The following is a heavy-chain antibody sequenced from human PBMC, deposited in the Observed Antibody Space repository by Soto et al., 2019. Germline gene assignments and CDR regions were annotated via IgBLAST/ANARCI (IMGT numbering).Heavy chain of an antibody. D-gene: IGHD6-19*01. CDR2: INPSGGST. Sequence: QVQLVQSGAEVKKPGASVKVSCKASGYTFTSYYMHWVRQAPGQGLEWMGIINPSGGSTSYAQKFQGRVTMTRDTSTSTVYMELSSLRSEDTAVYYCARVRIAVAGEIAFAIWGQGTMVTVSS. J-gene: IGHJ3*02. CDR3: ARVRIAVAGEIAFAI. CDR1: GYTFTSYY. V-gene: IGHV1-46*03.